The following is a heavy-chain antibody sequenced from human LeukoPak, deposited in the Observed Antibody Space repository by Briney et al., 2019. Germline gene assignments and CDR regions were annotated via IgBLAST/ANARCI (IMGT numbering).Heavy chain of an antibody. CDR1: GYTFTSYY. D-gene: IGHD5-24*01. V-gene: IGHV1-46*01. CDR2: INPSGGST. Sequence: ASVKVSCKASGYTFTSYYMHWVRQAPGQGLEWMGIINPSGGSTSYAQKFQGRVTMTRDTSISTAYMELSRLRSDDTAVYYCARGLRDVIEGYWGQGTLVTVSS. J-gene: IGHJ4*02. CDR3: ARGLRDVIEGY.